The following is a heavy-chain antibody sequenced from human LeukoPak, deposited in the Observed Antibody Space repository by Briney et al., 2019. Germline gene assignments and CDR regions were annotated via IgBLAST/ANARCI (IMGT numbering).Heavy chain of an antibody. CDR3: AYYRGSYGDY. D-gene: IGHD1-26*01. J-gene: IGHJ4*02. CDR1: GFSLSTSGLR. V-gene: IGHV2-5*02. CDR2: ISWDDEK. Sequence: SGPTLVNPTQTLTLTCTFSGFSLSTSGLRVGWIRQPPGRALEWLAVISWDDEKRYSPSLKSRLTITKDTSKNQVVLTMTNMDPVAIATYYCAYYRGSYGDYWGQGTLVTVSS.